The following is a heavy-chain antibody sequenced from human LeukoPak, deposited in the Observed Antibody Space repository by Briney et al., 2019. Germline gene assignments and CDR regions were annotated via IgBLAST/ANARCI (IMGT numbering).Heavy chain of an antibody. Sequence: PSETLSLTCAVSGYSISSGYYWGWIRQPPGKGLEWIGGIYHSGSTYYNPSLKSRVTISVDTSKNQFSLKLSSVTAADTAVYYCARRGSGDYWGQGTLVTVSS. CDR1: GYSISSGYY. D-gene: IGHD3-10*01. CDR2: IYHSGST. CDR3: ARRGSGDY. J-gene: IGHJ4*02. V-gene: IGHV4-38-2*01.